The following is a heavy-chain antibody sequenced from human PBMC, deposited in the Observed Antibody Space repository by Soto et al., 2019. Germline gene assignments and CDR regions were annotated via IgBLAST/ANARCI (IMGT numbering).Heavy chain of an antibody. CDR2: VFWNDDK. Sequence: QITLKESGPTLVKPTQTLTLTCTFSGFSFGVSGVGVGWIRQPPGRALEWLGLVFWNDDKRYSPSLESRLTLTKDNSNNQVVLTVTNLDPGDTGTYYCARAYTYDFDQWGQGTLVTVSS. V-gene: IGHV2-5*01. CDR1: GFSFGVSGVG. J-gene: IGHJ4*02. CDR3: ARAYTYDFDQ. D-gene: IGHD2-21*01.